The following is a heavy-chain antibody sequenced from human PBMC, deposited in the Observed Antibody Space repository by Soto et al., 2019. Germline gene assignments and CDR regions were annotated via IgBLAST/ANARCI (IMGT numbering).Heavy chain of an antibody. J-gene: IGHJ6*03. CDR3: SRVVVRGVHPYYYYYYMDV. V-gene: IGHV1-46*03. CDR2: INPSGGST. D-gene: IGHD3-10*01. Sequence: ASVKVSCKASGYTFTSYYMHWVRQAPGQEHERMGIINPSGGSTSYAQKFQGRVTMTRDTSTSTVYMELSSLRSEDTALYYCSRVVVRGVHPYYYYYYMDVWGKGTTVTVSS. CDR1: GYTFTSYY.